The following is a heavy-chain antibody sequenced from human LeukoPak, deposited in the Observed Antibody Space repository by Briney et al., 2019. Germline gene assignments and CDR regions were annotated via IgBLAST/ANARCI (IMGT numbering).Heavy chain of an antibody. Sequence: PGGSLRLSCAASGFTFSSYSMNWVRQAPGKGLEWVAFISYDGSNNYYADSVKGRFTISRDNSKNTLYLQMNSLRAEDTAVYYCAKELLPLLVYYYYGLDVWGQGTTVTVSS. CDR2: ISYDGSNN. V-gene: IGHV3-30*18. CDR3: AKELLPLLVYYYYGLDV. D-gene: IGHD1-26*01. CDR1: GFTFSSYS. J-gene: IGHJ6*02.